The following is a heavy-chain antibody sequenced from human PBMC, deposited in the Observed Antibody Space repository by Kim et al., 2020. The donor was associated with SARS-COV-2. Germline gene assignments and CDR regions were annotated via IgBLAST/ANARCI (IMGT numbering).Heavy chain of an antibody. CDR3: AKGALWRGQWLASDY. J-gene: IGHJ4*02. Sequence: GGSLRLSCAASGFTFDDYAMHWVRQAPGKGLEWVSGISWNSGSIGYADSVKGRFTISRDNAKNSLYLQMNSLRAEDTALYYCAKGALWRGQWLASDYWGQGTLVTVSS. CDR1: GFTFDDYA. V-gene: IGHV3-9*01. D-gene: IGHD6-19*01. CDR2: ISWNSGSI.